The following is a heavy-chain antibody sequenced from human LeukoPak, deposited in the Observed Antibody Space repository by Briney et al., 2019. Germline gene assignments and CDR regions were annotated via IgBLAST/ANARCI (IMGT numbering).Heavy chain of an antibody. Sequence: AGSPLLSCTASGFTFSTYAMNWVRQAPGKGLEWVSGISGSGVSTYYADSVKGRFTISRDNSNNTLYLQMSSPGAEDTAVYYCAKDWGMGDQLLRIDYWGQGTLFTVSS. V-gene: IGHV3-23*01. J-gene: IGHJ4*02. D-gene: IGHD2-2*01. CDR3: AKDWGMGDQLLRIDY. CDR1: GFTFSTYA. CDR2: ISGSGVST.